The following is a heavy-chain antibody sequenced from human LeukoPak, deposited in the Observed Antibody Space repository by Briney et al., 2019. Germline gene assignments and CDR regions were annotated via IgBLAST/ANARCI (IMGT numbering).Heavy chain of an antibody. V-gene: IGHV3-23*01. CDR1: GFTLSSYA. Sequence: GSLRLSCAASGFTLSSYAMSWVRQGPGKGLGWVSAISVSGNTYHADSVKGRFTISRDSSKNTLYLQMNSLRAGDAAVYYCAKAPVTSCRGAFCYPFDSWGQGTLVTVSS. CDR3: AKAPVTSCRGAFCYPFDS. D-gene: IGHD2-15*01. J-gene: IGHJ4*02. CDR2: ISVSGNT.